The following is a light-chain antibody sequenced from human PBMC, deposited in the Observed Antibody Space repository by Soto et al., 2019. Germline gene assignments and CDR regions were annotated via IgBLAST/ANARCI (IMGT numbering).Light chain of an antibody. CDR3: QQYGASPIT. CDR2: GAS. V-gene: IGKV3-20*01. J-gene: IGKJ5*01. CDR1: QTVSSNY. Sequence: EIVVPQSPTTPSLSPMKRATLSCRASQTVSSNYLAWCQQRPGQAPRLLIYGASTRAAGIPDRFSGSGSGTDFTLTISRLEPEDFAVYYCQQYGASPITFGQGTRLEIK.